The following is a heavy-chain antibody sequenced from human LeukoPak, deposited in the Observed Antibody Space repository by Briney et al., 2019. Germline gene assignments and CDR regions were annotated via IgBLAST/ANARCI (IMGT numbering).Heavy chain of an antibody. Sequence: SETLSLTCTVSGGSISSSSYYWGWIRQPPGKGLEWIGSIYYSGSTYYNPSLKSRVTISVDTSKNQFSLKLSSVTAADTAVYYCASENSGTSYYFNYSGQGTLVTVSS. CDR3: ASENSGTSYYFNY. D-gene: IGHD5-12*01. CDR2: IYYSGST. CDR1: GGSISSSSYY. V-gene: IGHV4-39*01. J-gene: IGHJ4*02.